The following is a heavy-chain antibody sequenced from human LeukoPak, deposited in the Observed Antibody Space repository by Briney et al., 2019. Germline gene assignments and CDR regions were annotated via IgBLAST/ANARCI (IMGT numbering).Heavy chain of an antibody. CDR2: ISSSSSYI. CDR1: GFTFSSYW. V-gene: IGHV3-21*01. D-gene: IGHD3-22*01. CDR3: ARLDSSGPFDY. J-gene: IGHJ4*02. Sequence: AGGSLRLSCAASGFTFSSYWMHWVRQAPGKGLEWVSSISSSSSYIYYADSVKGRFTISRDSAKNSLYLQMNSLRAEDTAVYYCARLDSSGPFDYWGQGTLVTVSS.